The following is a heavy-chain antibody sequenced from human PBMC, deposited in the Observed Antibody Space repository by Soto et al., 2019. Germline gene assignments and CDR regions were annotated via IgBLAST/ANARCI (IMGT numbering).Heavy chain of an antibody. CDR2: INHSGST. CDR1: GGSFSGYY. CDR3: ARARGGPYFDY. Sequence: PSETLSLTCAVYGGSFSGYYWSWIRQPPGKGLEWIGEINHSGSTNYNPSLKSRVTIPVDTSKNQFSLKLSSVTAADTAVYYCARARGGPYFDYWGQGTLVTVSS. D-gene: IGHD2-15*01. J-gene: IGHJ4*02. V-gene: IGHV4-34*01.